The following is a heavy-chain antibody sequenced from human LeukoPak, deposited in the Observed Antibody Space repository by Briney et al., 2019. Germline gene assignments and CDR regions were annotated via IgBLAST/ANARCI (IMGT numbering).Heavy chain of an antibody. Sequence: PGGSLRLSCAASGLTVSRNYLYWVRQAPGKGLEWVSVIYRGGSTSYADSVKGRFTISRDNSKNTLYLQMNSLRAEDTAMYYCARAAYYDILTGLDYWGQGTLVTVSS. CDR1: GLTVSRNY. CDR2: IYRGGST. J-gene: IGHJ4*02. D-gene: IGHD3-9*01. V-gene: IGHV3-66*01. CDR3: ARAAYYDILTGLDY.